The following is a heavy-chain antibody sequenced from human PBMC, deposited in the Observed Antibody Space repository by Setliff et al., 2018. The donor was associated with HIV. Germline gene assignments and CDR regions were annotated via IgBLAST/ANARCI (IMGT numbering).Heavy chain of an antibody. CDR2: IYDSGST. D-gene: IGHD3-9*01. J-gene: IGHJ6*04. V-gene: IGHV4-59*11. Sequence: PSETLYLTCTVSGGSIRSHYWSWIRQPPGKGLEWIGYIYDSGSTNYNPSLKSRVTISVDTSKNQFSLKLSSVTAADTAVYYCARGGAFDWLFLDVWGKGTTVTVSS. CDR1: GGSIRSHY. CDR3: ARGGAFDWLFLDV.